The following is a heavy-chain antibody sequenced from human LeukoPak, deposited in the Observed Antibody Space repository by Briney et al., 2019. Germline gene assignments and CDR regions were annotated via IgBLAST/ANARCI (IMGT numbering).Heavy chain of an antibody. CDR1: GFTFSDYY. D-gene: IGHD4-17*01. CDR2: ISSSGSTI. V-gene: IGHV3-11*01. CDR3: ARVPTTTVTVDY. Sequence: GGSLRLSCAASGFTFSDYYMSWIRQAPGKGLEWVSYISSSGSTIYYADSVKGRFTISRDNAKNSLYLQMNSLSAEDTAVYYCARVPTTTVTVDYWGQGTLVTVSS. J-gene: IGHJ4*02.